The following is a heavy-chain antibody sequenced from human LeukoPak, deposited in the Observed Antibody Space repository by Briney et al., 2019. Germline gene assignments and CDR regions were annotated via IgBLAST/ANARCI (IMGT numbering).Heavy chain of an antibody. D-gene: IGHD3/OR15-3a*01. CDR2: IIPIFGTA. CDR3: ARGQHESDFLIDY. CDR1: GGTFSSYA. J-gene: IGHJ4*02. Sequence: SVKVSCKASGGTFSSYAISWVRQAPGQGLEWMGGIIPIFGTANYAQKFQGRATITADESTSTAYMELSSLRSEDTAVYYCARGQHESDFLIDYWGQGTLVTVSS. V-gene: IGHV1-69*13.